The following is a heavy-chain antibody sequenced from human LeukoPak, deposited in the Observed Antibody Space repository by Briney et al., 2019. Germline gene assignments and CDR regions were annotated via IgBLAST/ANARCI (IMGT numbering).Heavy chain of an antibody. V-gene: IGHV3-33*01. J-gene: IGHJ3*02. CDR3: AREGASGAFDI. Sequence: GGSLRLSCAASGFTFSSYGMHWVRQAPGKGLEWVAVIWYDGSNKYYADSVKGRFTISRDNSKNTLYLQMNSLRAEDTAVYYCAREGASGAFDIWGRGTMVTVSS. D-gene: IGHD6-19*01. CDR2: IWYDGSNK. CDR1: GFTFSSYG.